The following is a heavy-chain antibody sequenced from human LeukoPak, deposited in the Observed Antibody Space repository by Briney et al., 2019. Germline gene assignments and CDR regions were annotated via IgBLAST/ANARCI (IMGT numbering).Heavy chain of an antibody. Sequence: GGSLRLSCAASGFSFSGYGMHWVRQAPGKGLEWVTFIRYDGSTKSYADSVKGRFTIARDNSKNILYLQMNSLRAEDTAVYFCAKDYNNGFDYWGQGALVTVSS. CDR3: AKDYNNGFDY. J-gene: IGHJ4*02. CDR2: IRYDGSTK. CDR1: GFSFSGYG. D-gene: IGHD1-14*01. V-gene: IGHV3-30*02.